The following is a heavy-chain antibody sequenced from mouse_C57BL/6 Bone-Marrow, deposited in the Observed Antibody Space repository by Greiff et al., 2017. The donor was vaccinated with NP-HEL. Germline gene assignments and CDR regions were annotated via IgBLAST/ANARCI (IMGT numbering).Heavy chain of an antibody. D-gene: IGHD2-4*01. Sequence: EVQLQQSGPELVKPGASVKISCKASGYTFTDYYMNWVKQSHGKSLEWIGDINPNNGGTSYIQKFKGKATLTVDKSSSTAYMQLRSLTSEDSAVYYCARTGDYYYAMDYWGQGTSVTVSS. CDR1: GYTFTDYY. CDR2: INPNNGGT. V-gene: IGHV1-26*01. J-gene: IGHJ4*01. CDR3: ARTGDYYYAMDY.